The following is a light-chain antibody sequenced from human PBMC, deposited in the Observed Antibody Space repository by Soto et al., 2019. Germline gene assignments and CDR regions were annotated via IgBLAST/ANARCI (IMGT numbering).Light chain of an antibody. V-gene: IGKV3-20*01. Sequence: EIVLTQSPGTLSLSPGERATLSCRASQTISSHYLAWYQQKPGQAPRLLIFGASIRAAGIPDRFSGSGSGTDFTLTISRLEPEDFAVYFCQHYVTSPFTFGPGTKVDF. CDR3: QHYVTSPFT. CDR1: QTISSHY. J-gene: IGKJ3*01. CDR2: GAS.